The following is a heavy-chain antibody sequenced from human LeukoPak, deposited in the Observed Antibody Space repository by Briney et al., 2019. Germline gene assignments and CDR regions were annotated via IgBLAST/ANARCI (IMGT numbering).Heavy chain of an antibody. D-gene: IGHD1-26*01. CDR1: GFTFCSYA. V-gene: IGHV3-30*04. Sequence: GRSLTLSCAPPGFTFCSYARQGVRQALPKGMAWVAVISYEGGHRYYAVTVKGRATISRDRANSTRYLQMNSLRAEDTAVYYCAREGGYSGSYRDCYFDYWGQGTLVTVSS. CDR2: ISYEGGHR. J-gene: IGHJ4*02. CDR3: AREGGYSGSYRDCYFDY.